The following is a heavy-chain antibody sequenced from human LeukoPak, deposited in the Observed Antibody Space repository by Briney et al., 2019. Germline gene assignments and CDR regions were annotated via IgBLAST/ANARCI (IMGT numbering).Heavy chain of an antibody. CDR3: ARVSGTYYKGHFDY. J-gene: IGHJ4*02. CDR1: GFTFSSYS. CDR2: ISGSGTEI. Sequence: PGGSLRLSCAASGFTFSSYSMNWVRQAPGKGLEWDSYISGSGTEIYYADSVKGRFTISRDNAKNALYLQMNSLSAEDTAVYYCARVSGTYYKGHFDYWGQGTLVTVSS. D-gene: IGHD3-10*01. V-gene: IGHV3-21*01.